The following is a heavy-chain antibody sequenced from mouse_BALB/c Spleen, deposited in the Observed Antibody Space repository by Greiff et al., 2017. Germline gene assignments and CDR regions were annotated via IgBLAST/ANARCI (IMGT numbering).Heavy chain of an antibody. J-gene: IGHJ4*01. CDR1: GFSLTSYG. CDR3: SRGGLRVYAMDY. V-gene: IGHV2-9*02. CDR2: IWAGGST. Sequence: QVQLKESGPGLVAPSQSLSITCTVSGFSLTSYGVHWVRQPPGKGLEWLGVIWAGGSTNYNSALMSRLSISKDNSKGQVFLKMNSLHTDDTDMYYCSRGGLRVYAMDYWGQGTSVTVSS. D-gene: IGHD1-1*01.